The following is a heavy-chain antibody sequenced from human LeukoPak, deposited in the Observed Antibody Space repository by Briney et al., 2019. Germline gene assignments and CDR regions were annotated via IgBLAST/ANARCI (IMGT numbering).Heavy chain of an antibody. Sequence: SPRLSCAASGFTFDDYAMHWVRQAPGKGLEWVSGISWNSGTIGYADSVKGRFTISRDNAKNSLYLQMNSLRAEDTALYYCAKDQYYDILTGSPAPAFDIWGQGTMVTVSS. D-gene: IGHD3-9*01. CDR3: AKDQYYDILTGSPAPAFDI. CDR2: ISWNSGTI. V-gene: IGHV3-9*01. J-gene: IGHJ3*02. CDR1: GFTFDDYA.